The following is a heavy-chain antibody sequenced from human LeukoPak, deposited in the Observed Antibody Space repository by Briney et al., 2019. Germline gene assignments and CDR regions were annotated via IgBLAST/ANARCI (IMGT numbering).Heavy chain of an antibody. D-gene: IGHD6-13*01. J-gene: IGHJ5*02. CDR2: ISGNGGGT. CDR3: AKDRGYSSRWSGISNWFDP. CDR1: GLTFSSYA. V-gene: IGHV3-23*01. Sequence: GGSLRLSCAASGLTFSSYAMSWVRQAPGKGLEWVSGISGNGGGTYYADSVKGRFTISRDNSKNTLYLQMNSLRAEDTAVYYCAKDRGYSSRWSGISNWFDPWGQGTLVTVSS.